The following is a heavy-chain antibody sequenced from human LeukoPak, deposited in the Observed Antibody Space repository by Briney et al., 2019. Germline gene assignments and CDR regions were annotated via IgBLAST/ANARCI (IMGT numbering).Heavy chain of an antibody. CDR1: GFTFSNDW. V-gene: IGHV3-74*01. J-gene: IGHJ4*02. Sequence: PGGSLRLSCAASGFTFSNDWMHWVRQAPGKGLVWVSRINTDGSTTTYADSVKGRFTISRDNAKNTLYLQMNSLRVEDTAVYYCATGRGGSYHYWGQGTLVTVSS. D-gene: IGHD1-26*01. CDR3: ATGRGGSYHY. CDR2: INTDGSTT.